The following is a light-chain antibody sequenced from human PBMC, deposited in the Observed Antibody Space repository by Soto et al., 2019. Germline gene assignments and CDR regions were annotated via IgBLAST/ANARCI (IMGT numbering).Light chain of an antibody. CDR1: QSVSSN. Sequence: EIVMTQSPGTLSVSPGERATLSCRASQSVSSNLAWYQQKPGQAPRLLTYGASTRATGVPVRFRGSGSGTEFTLTISGLQSEDFEVYCCQQYDKWPPTFGGGTKVDIK. J-gene: IGKJ4*01. V-gene: IGKV3-15*01. CDR3: QQYDKWPPT. CDR2: GAS.